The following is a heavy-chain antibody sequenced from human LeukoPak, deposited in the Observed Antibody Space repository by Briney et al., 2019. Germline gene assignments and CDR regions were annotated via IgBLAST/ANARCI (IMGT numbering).Heavy chain of an antibody. CDR1: GGTFSSYA. D-gene: IGHD3-9*01. J-gene: IGHJ4*02. V-gene: IGHV1-69*01. CDR2: IIPIFGTA. Sequence: SVRVSCKASGGTFSSYAISWVRQAPGQGLEWMGGIIPIFGTANYAQKFQGRVTITADESTSTAYMELSSLRSEDTAVYYCARRAISGRYFDDFDYWGQGTLVTVSS. CDR3: ARRAISGRYFDDFDY.